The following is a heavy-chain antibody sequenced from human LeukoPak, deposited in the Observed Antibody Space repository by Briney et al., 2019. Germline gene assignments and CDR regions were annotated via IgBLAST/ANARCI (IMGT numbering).Heavy chain of an antibody. CDR1: GGSISSSSYC. CDR2: IYYSGST. J-gene: IGHJ5*02. CDR3: ARESKRIRFLEWWLDP. V-gene: IGHV4-39*07. D-gene: IGHD3-3*01. Sequence: SETLSLTCTVSGGSISSSSYCWGWIRQPPGKGLEWIGSIYYSGSTYYNPSLKSRVTISVDTSKNQFSLKLSSVTAADTAVYYCARESKRIRFLEWWLDPWGQGTLVTVSS.